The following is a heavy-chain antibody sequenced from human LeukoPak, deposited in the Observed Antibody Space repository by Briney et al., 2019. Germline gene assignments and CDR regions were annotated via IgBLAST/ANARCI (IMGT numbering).Heavy chain of an antibody. J-gene: IGHJ3*02. CDR3: ARIMEYYDFTPRGFDI. CDR2: ISAYNGNT. D-gene: IGHD3/OR15-3a*01. CDR1: GYTFTTYG. V-gene: IGHV1-18*01. Sequence: ASVKVSCKASGYTFTTYGISWVRQAPGQGLEWMGWISAYNGNTNFAQKLQGRVTMTTDTSTNTAYMELRSLRSDDTAVYYCARIMEYYDFTPRGFDIWGQGTMVAVSS.